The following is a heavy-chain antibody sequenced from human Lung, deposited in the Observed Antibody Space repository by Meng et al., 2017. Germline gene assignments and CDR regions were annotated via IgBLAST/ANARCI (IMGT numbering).Heavy chain of an antibody. Sequence: QVQLVQSGAEVKKPGASVKVSCKTSGYTFNSYSVSWVRQAPGQGLEWMGWINTNTGNPTYAQGFTGRFVFSLDTSVSTAYLQISNLKAEDTAVYYCARRRESSSWNWGQGTLVTVSS. CDR3: ARRRESSSWN. D-gene: IGHD6-13*01. CDR1: GYTFNSYS. CDR2: INTNTGNP. J-gene: IGHJ4*02. V-gene: IGHV7-4-1*02.